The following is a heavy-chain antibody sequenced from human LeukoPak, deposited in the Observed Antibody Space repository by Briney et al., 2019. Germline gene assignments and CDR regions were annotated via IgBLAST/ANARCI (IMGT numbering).Heavy chain of an antibody. J-gene: IGHJ4*02. Sequence: PSQSLSLTCTVSGGSISSGGYYWSWIRQHPGKGLEWIGSIYDSGSTNYNPSLKSRVTISVDTSKNQFSLKLSSVTAADTAVYFCARQLRGEAVAGHLPPFDYWGQGTLVTVSS. CDR1: GGSISSGGYY. D-gene: IGHD6-19*01. CDR2: IYDSGST. V-gene: IGHV4-61*02. CDR3: ARQLRGEAVAGHLPPFDY.